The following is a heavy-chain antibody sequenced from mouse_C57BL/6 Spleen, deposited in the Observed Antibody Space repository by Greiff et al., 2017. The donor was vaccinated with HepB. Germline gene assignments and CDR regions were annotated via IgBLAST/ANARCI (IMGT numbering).Heavy chain of an antibody. CDR1: GFNIKDYY. J-gene: IGHJ4*01. Sequence: VQLKESGAELVKPGASVKLSCTASGFNIKDYYMHWVKQRTEQGLEWIGRIDPEDGETKYAPKFPGKATITADTSSNTAYLQLSSLTSEDTAVYYCERDAMDYWGQGTSVTVSS. CDR2: IDPEDGET. V-gene: IGHV14-2*01. CDR3: ERDAMDY.